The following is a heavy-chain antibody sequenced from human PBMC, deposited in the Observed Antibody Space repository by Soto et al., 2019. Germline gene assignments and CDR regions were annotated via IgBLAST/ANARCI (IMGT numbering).Heavy chain of an antibody. D-gene: IGHD3-10*01. CDR1: GGSISSYY. CDR3: ARRYGVAFDI. Sequence: SETLSLTCTVSGGSISSYYWSWIRQPPGKGLEWIGYIYYSGCTNYNPSLKSRVTISVDTSKNQFSLKLSSVTAADTAVYYCARRYGVAFDIWGQVTMVTVSS. CDR2: IYYSGCT. J-gene: IGHJ3*02. V-gene: IGHV4-59*08.